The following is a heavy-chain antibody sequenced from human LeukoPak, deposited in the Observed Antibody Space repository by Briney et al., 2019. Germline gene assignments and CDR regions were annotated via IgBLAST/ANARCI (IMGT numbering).Heavy chain of an antibody. CDR1: GGSFSGYY. V-gene: IGHV4-34*01. D-gene: IGHD2-2*01. CDR3: ARPGYCSSTSCYGDY. Sequence: SETLSLTCAVYGGSFSGYYWSWIRQPPGKGLEWIGEINHSGSTNYNPSLKSRVTISVDTSKNQFSLKLSSVTAADTAVYYCARPGYCSSTSCYGDYWGQGTLVTVSS. J-gene: IGHJ4*02. CDR2: INHSGST.